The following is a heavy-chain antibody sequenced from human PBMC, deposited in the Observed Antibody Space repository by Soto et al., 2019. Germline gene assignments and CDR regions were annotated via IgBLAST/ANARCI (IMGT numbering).Heavy chain of an antibody. D-gene: IGHD3-9*01. V-gene: IGHV1-2*02. J-gene: IGHJ3*02. CDR1: GYPFSGYY. CDR3: ARAGTGYSAFDI. CDR2: INPKSGGT. Sequence: XSVKVACKASGYPFSGYYMHWGRQAPGQGLEWMGWINPKSGGTKYVQKFQGRVTMTRDTSSNTVYMDLSRLTSDDTAVYYCARAGTGYSAFDIWGQGTMVTVSS.